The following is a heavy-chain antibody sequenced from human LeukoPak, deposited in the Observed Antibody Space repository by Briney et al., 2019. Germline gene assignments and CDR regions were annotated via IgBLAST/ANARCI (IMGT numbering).Heavy chain of an antibody. J-gene: IGHJ5*02. D-gene: IGHD6-13*01. CDR3: ARGSGGYSSSWYVTQYNWFDP. V-gene: IGHV4-34*01. Sequence: PSETLSLTCAVYGGSFSGYYWSWIRQPPGKGLEWIGEINHSGSTNYNPSLKSRVTISVDTSKNQFSLKLSSVTAADTAVYYCARGSGGYSSSWYVTQYNWFDPWGRGTLVTVSS. CDR1: GGSFSGYY. CDR2: INHSGST.